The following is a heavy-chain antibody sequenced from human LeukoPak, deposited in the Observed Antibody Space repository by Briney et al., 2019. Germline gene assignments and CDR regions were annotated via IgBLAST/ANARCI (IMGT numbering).Heavy chain of an antibody. Sequence: PGGSLRLSCAASGFTFSSCAMSWVRQAPGKGLEWVSSISGSGGSTYYADSVKGRFTISRDNSKNTLYLQMNSLRAEDTAVYYCAKDPCSSTSCYSDYWGQGTLVTVSS. CDR3: AKDPCSSTSCYSDY. V-gene: IGHV3-23*01. CDR1: GFTFSSCA. D-gene: IGHD2-2*02. J-gene: IGHJ4*02. CDR2: ISGSGGST.